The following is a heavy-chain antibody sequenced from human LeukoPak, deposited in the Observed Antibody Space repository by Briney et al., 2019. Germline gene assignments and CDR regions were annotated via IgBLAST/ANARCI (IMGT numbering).Heavy chain of an antibody. Sequence: GGSLRLSCAASGFTFSSYAMHWVRQAPGKRLEWVAVISYDGSNKYYADSVKGRFTISRDNSKNTLYLQMNSLRAEDTAVYYCARDTYSGSYYFYYYYMDVWGKGTTVTVSS. J-gene: IGHJ6*03. D-gene: IGHD1-26*01. CDR3: ARDTYSGSYYFYYYYMDV. CDR1: GFTFSSYA. CDR2: ISYDGSNK. V-gene: IGHV3-30*04.